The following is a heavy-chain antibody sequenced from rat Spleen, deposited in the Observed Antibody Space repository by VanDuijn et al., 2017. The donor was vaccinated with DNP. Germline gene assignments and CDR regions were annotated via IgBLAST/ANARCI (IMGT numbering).Heavy chain of an antibody. J-gene: IGHJ1*01. V-gene: IGHV2-41*01. D-gene: IGHD1-6*01. CDR3: SRVLYNGYQRHYWSFDF. Sequence: VQLQESGPGLVKTSQSLSLTCSVTGYSITSSYRWNWIRKFPGKGLEWMGVIWNNGGTRYNSALKSRLTIIKDTSKSQVFLRMNSLQTEDTAIYFCSRVLYNGYQRHYWSFDFWGPGTMVTVSS. CDR1: GYSITSSYR. CDR2: IWNNGGT.